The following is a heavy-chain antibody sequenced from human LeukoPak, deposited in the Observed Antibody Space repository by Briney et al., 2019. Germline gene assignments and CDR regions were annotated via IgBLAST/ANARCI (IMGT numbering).Heavy chain of an antibody. CDR2: INHSGST. V-gene: IGHV4-34*01. D-gene: IGHD3-9*01. CDR3: ARGGVFRERYFSHIKGTGYNWFDP. J-gene: IGHJ5*02. Sequence: SETLSLTCAVYGGSFSGYYWSWIRQPPGKGLEWIGEINHSGSTNCNPSLKSRVTISVDTSKNQFSLKLSSVTAADTAVYYCARGGVFRERYFSHIKGTGYNWFDPWGQGTLVTVSS. CDR1: GGSFSGYY.